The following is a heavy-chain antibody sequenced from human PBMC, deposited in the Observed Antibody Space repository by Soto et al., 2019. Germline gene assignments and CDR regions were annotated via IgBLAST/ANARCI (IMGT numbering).Heavy chain of an antibody. CDR3: ARLGWGNGDSDY. CDR2: ILYTGTT. Sequence: SETLSLTCTVSGGSISKSNYFWGWIRQAPGKGLEWIASILYTGTTSYNSSLKSRVAISVDTSKNQFSLKLNSVTAADTAVYYCARLGWGNGDSDYWGQGTLVTVSS. CDR1: GGSISKSNYF. J-gene: IGHJ4*02. D-gene: IGHD2-21*01. V-gene: IGHV4-39*01.